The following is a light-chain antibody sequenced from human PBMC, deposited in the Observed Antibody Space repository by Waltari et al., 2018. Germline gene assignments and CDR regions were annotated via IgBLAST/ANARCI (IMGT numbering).Light chain of an antibody. J-gene: IGLJ2*01. CDR2: EVS. V-gene: IGLV2-8*01. CDR3: SSYAGSNTLV. CDR1: SSATGGYTS. Sequence: QPALTQPPSASRSPGQSVTISCTGTSSATGGYTSFYWYQQHPGKAPRLMIYEVSQRPAGVPDRFSGSKSGNTASLTVSGLQAEDEAYYYCSSYAGSNTLVFGGGTKLTVL.